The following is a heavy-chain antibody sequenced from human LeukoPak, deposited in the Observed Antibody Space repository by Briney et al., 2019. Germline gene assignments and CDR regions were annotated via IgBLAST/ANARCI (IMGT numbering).Heavy chain of an antibody. CDR3: ARGRPAYSSTKAWFDH. CDR2: INPSGGST. D-gene: IGHD6-13*01. Sequence: ASVKVSCKASGYTFTSYYMHWVRQAPGQGLEWMGIINPSGGSTSYAQKFQGRVTMTRDTSTSTVYMELSSLRSEDTAVYYCARGRPAYSSTKAWFDHWGQGTLVTVSS. V-gene: IGHV1-46*01. J-gene: IGHJ5*02. CDR1: GYTFTSYY.